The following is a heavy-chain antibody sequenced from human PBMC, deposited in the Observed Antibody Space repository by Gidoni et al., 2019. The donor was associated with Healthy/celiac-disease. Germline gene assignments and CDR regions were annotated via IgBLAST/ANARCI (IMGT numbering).Heavy chain of an antibody. CDR3: AKGGLLFNYYYGMDV. J-gene: IGHJ6*02. CDR2: ISYDVSNK. V-gene: IGHV3-30*18. Sequence: QVQLVESGGGVVKTGRSLRLSCSASGFTFSSYGMHWVRQAPGKGLEWVAVISYDVSNKYYADSLKGRFTISRDNSKNTLYRQMNSLRAEDTAVYYCAKGGLLFNYYYGMDVWGQGTTVTVSS. CDR1: GFTFSSYG. D-gene: IGHD2-21*01.